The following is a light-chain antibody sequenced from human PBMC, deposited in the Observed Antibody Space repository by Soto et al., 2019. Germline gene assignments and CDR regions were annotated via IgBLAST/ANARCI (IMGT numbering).Light chain of an antibody. V-gene: IGKV3-20*01. CDR3: QHYNTYPWT. CDR1: QSVSSSY. Sequence: EIVLTQSPGTLSLSPGERATLSCRASQSVSSSYLAWYQQKPGQAPRLLIYGASSRATGIPDRFSGSGSGTDFTLTISRLEPEDFAVYYCQHYNTYPWTFGQGTKV. J-gene: IGKJ1*01. CDR2: GAS.